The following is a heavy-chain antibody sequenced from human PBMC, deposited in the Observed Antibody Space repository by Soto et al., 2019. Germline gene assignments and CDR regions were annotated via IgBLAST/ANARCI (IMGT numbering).Heavy chain of an antibody. CDR2: IYHSGST. CDR1: GYSISTGFN. D-gene: IGHD2-15*01. CDR3: ARLPRGYGGSLPLDV. Sequence: SETLSLTCAVSGYSISTGFNWAWIRQPPGKGLEWIGSIYHSGSTYYNLSLKSRVTISSDASKNQISLKLSSVTAADTAVYYCARLPRGYGGSLPLDVWGQGTTVTVSS. J-gene: IGHJ6*02. V-gene: IGHV4-38-2*01.